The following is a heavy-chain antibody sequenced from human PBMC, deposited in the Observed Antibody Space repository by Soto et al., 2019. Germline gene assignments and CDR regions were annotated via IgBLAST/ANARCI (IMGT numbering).Heavy chain of an antibody. V-gene: IGHV3-23*01. CDR2: VSRSGSST. D-gene: IGHD1-26*01. J-gene: IGHJ4*02. CDR1: GFTFRSHA. Sequence: EVRLLESGGGWTQPGGSLRLSCTASGFTFRSHAMNWMRQAPGKGLEWVSTVSRSGSSTYYADSAEGRFTISRDTSNNIVYLDMNSLTVADTAVYYCAKGIGLVTQGSDYWGQGILVTVSS. CDR3: AKGIGLVTQGSDY.